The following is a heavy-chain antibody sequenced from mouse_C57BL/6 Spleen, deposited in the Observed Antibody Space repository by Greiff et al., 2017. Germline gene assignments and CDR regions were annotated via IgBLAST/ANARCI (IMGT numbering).Heavy chain of an antibody. CDR2: IDPSDSYT. J-gene: IGHJ2*01. CDR3: ARLRREDY. CDR1: GYTFTSYW. D-gene: IGHD2-12*01. V-gene: IGHV1-50*01. Sequence: VQLQQPGAELVKPGASVKLSCKASGYTFTSYWMQWVKQRPGQGLEWIGEIDPSDSYTNYNQKFKGKATLTVDTSSSTAYMQLSSLTSEDSAVYYCARLRREDYWGQGTTLTVSS.